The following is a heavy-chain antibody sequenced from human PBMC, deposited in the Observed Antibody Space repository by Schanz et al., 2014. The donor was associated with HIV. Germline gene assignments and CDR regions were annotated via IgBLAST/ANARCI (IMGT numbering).Heavy chain of an antibody. V-gene: IGHV3-23*01. J-gene: IGHJ3*02. CDR3: AREGPDYYDSSGYYDAFDI. CDR2: ISEFGGSA. D-gene: IGHD3-22*01. CDR1: GFTFSSLG. Sequence: EVQLLESGGGLVQPGGSLRLSCAASGFTFSSLGMSWVRQAPGEGLEWVSGISEFGGSAWYADSVKGRFTIARDNSKNTLYLQMNSLRAEDTAVYYCAREGPDYYDSSGYYDAFDIWGQGTMVTVSS.